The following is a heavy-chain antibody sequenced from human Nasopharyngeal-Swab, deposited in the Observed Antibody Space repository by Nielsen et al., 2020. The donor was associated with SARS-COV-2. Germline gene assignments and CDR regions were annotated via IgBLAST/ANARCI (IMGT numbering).Heavy chain of an antibody. V-gene: IGHV4-39*01. J-gene: IGHJ4*02. D-gene: IGHD3-22*01. CDR2: IYYSGST. CDR3: ARPGYDSSGYTSYFDY. Sequence: WIRQPPGKGLEWIGSIYYSGSTYYNPSFKSRVTISVDTSKNQFSLKLSSVTAADTAVYYCARPGYDSSGYTSYFDYWGQGTLVTVSS.